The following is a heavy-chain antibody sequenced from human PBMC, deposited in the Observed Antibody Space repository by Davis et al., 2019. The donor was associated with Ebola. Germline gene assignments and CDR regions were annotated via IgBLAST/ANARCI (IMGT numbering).Heavy chain of an antibody. J-gene: IGHJ6*04. CDR2: IRSDGSST. V-gene: IGHV3-74*01. D-gene: IGHD3-3*01. CDR1: GFPFGSNW. CDR3: TRDDYDFWGGYSAVYYYGMDV. Sequence: GESLKISCAASGFPFGSNWMHWVRQAPGKGLVWVARIRSDGSSTNYADSVKGRFTISRDNAKNTLYLQMNSLRVEDTAVYYCTRDDYDFWGGYSAVYYYGMDVWGIGTTVSVSS.